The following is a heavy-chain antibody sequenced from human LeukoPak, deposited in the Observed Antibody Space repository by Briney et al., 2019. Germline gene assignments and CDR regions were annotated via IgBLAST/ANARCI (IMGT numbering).Heavy chain of an antibody. Sequence: GGSLRLSCAASGFTFSSYSMNWVRQAPGKGLEWVSYISSGSSTIYYADSVKGRFTISRDNAKNSLYLQMNSLRAEDTAVYYCARVYHPPWVGYWGQGTLVTVSS. J-gene: IGHJ4*02. CDR3: ARVYHPPWVGY. V-gene: IGHV3-48*01. D-gene: IGHD1-14*01. CDR2: ISSGSSTI. CDR1: GFTFSSYS.